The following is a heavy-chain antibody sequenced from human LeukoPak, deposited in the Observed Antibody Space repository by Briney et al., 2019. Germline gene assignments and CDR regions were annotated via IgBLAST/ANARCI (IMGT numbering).Heavy chain of an antibody. CDR1: GFSFSDAC. J-gene: IGHJ4*02. CDR3: TTESLRGYSGYDH. Sequence: GGSLRLFCAASGFSFSDACMSWVRQAPGKGLEGVGRIKSKRYGGTRGFGATAKDKVTISRDDSKHTLYLQMNTLKVEDTAVYYCTTESLRGYSGYDHWGQGTLVAVSS. V-gene: IGHV3-15*01. CDR2: IKSKRYGGTR. D-gene: IGHD5-12*01.